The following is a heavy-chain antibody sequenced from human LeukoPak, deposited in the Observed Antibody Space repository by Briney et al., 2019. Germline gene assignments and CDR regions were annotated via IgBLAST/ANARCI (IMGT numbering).Heavy chain of an antibody. CDR1: GFALTNNW. Sequence: GGSLLLSCPAAGFALTNNWIHWGRRVPGKGLEWVSRVNTYGTNTNYADSVRGRFTISRDNAKNTLFLQMDSLRAEDSAMYFCAREFSPEDAFDLWGQGTRVTVSS. J-gene: IGHJ3*01. V-gene: IGHV3-74*01. CDR2: VNTYGTNT. CDR3: AREFSPEDAFDL. D-gene: IGHD1-14*01.